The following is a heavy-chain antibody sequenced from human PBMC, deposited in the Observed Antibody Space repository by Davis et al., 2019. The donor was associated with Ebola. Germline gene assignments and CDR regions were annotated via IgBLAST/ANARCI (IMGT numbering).Heavy chain of an antibody. D-gene: IGHD3-16*02. CDR1: GFTFSSYA. J-gene: IGHJ6*02. Sequence: GESLKISCAASGFTFSSYAMSWVRQAPGKGLEWVSAISGSGGSTYYADSVKGRFTISRDNAKNSLHLQMNSLRAEDTAVYYCTRDLELSGGMDVWGQGTTVTVSS. V-gene: IGHV3-23*01. CDR3: TRDLELSGGMDV. CDR2: ISGSGGST.